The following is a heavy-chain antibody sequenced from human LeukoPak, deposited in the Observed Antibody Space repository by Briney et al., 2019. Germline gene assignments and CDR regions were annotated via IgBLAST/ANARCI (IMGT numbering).Heavy chain of an antibody. CDR1: SGSINSSNW. J-gene: IGHJ4*02. CDR3: ARISQAGGEVY. CDR2: IYHSGST. V-gene: IGHV4-4*02. D-gene: IGHD3-3*02. Sequence: SGTLSLTCAVSSGSINSSNWWSWVRQPPGKGLEWIGEIYHSGSTNYNPSLRSRVTISVDKSKNQFSLKLSSVTAADTAVHYCARISQAGGEVYWGQGTLVTVSS.